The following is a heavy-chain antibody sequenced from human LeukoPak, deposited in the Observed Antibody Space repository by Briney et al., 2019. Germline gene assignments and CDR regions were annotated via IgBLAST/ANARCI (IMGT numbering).Heavy chain of an antibody. Sequence: PSGTLSLTCAVSGVSISSSEWWIWVRQPPGQGLEWIGEIHRDGRTRYNPSLKSRVTMSIDYSKSQFSLKVSSVTAADTAIYYCGKTDIYFNPIDYWGPGSLVTVSS. CDR1: GVSISSSEW. V-gene: IGHV4-4*02. D-gene: IGHD3-9*01. CDR2: IHRDGRT. CDR3: GKTDIYFNPIDY. J-gene: IGHJ4*02.